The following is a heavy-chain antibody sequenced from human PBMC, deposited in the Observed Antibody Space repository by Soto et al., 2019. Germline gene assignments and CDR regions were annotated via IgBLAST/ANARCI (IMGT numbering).Heavy chain of an antibody. J-gene: IGHJ6*02. CDR1: GFTFSSYG. V-gene: IGHV3-30*18. D-gene: IGHD5-12*01. CDR2: ISYDGSNK. CDR3: AKNPRWSGYDYDYYYYGMDV. Sequence: PGWSLRLSCAASGFTFSSYGMHWVRQAPGKGLEWVAVISYDGSNKYYADSVKGRFTISRDNSKNTLYLQMNSLRAEDTAVYYCAKNPRWSGYDYDYYYYGMDVWGQGTTVTVSS.